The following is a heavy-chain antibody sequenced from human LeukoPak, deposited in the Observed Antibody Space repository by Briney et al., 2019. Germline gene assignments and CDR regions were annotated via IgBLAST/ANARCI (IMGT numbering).Heavy chain of an antibody. CDR3: ARGRKYYYDSSGYFVHFDY. CDR1: GGSISSYY. D-gene: IGHD3-22*01. Sequence: SETLSLTCTVSGGSISSYYWSWIRQPPGKGLEWIGYIYYSGSTNYNPSLKSRVTTSVDTSENQFSLKLSSVTAADTAVYYCARGRKYYYDSSGYFVHFDYWGQGTLVTVSS. V-gene: IGHV4-59*01. CDR2: IYYSGST. J-gene: IGHJ4*02.